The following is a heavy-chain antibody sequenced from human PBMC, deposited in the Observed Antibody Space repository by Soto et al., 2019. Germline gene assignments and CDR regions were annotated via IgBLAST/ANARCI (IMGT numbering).Heavy chain of an antibody. Sequence: GGRVRSYVMVWVGQANGKGLEWMGGIIPIFGTANYAQKFQGRVTITADESTSTAYMELSSLRSEDTAVYYCARAFEYQLLYSYDFWVQGT. V-gene: IGHV1-69*01. CDR2: IIPIFGTA. J-gene: IGHJ4*02. D-gene: IGHD2-2*02. CDR1: GGRVRSYV. CDR3: ARAFEYQLLYSYDF.